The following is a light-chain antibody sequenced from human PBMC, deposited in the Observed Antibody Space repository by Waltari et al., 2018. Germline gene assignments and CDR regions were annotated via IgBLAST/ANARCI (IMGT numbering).Light chain of an antibody. J-gene: IGKJ2*01. CDR3: QQYGSSSYT. CDR1: QSVSRSY. CDR2: GAS. Sequence: EIVLTQFTGTLSLSPGERATLSCSASQSVSRSYLAWYQQKPGQAPRLLIFGASSRATGIPDRFSGSGSGTDFTLTISRLEPEDFAVYYCQQYGSSSYTFGQGTKLEIK. V-gene: IGKV3-20*01.